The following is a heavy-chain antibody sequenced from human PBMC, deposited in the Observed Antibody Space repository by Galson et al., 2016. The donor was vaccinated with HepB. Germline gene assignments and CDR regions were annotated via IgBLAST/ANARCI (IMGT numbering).Heavy chain of an antibody. J-gene: IGHJ4*02. CDR1: GFTFSSYG. Sequence: SLRLSCAASGFTFSSYGMHRVRQAPGKGLEWVAIIWFDGSRKSYADSVKGRFTVSRDNSKNTLDMEMNNLRAEDTAVYSCARGRSGSSGVAEEDYWGQGTLVTVSS. CDR3: ARGRSGSSGVAEEDY. V-gene: IGHV3-33*01. CDR2: IWFDGSRK. D-gene: IGHD6-13*01.